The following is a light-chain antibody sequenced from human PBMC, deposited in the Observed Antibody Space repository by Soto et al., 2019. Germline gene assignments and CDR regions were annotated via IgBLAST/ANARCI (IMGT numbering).Light chain of an antibody. J-gene: IGLJ1*01. CDR1: SSDVGGYNY. Sequence: QSVLTQPASVSGSPGQSITISCTGTSSDVGGYNYVSWYQQHPGKAPKLMIYEVSNRPSGVSNRSSGSKSGNTASLTISGLQAEDEADYYCSSCTSSNTHVFGTGTKVTVL. CDR3: SSCTSSNTHV. V-gene: IGLV2-14*01. CDR2: EVS.